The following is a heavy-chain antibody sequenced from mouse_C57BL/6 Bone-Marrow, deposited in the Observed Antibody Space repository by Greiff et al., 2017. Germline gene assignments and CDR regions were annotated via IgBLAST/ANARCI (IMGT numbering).Heavy chain of an antibody. CDR3: ARGEALFAY. CDR1: GFTFSSYA. Sequence: EVQVVESGGGLVKPGGSLKLSCAASGFTFSSYAMSWVRQTPEKRLEWVATLSDGGSYTYYTDNVKGRFTISRHNAKNNLYLQMSHLKSEDTAMYYCARGEALFAYWGQGTLVTVSA. J-gene: IGHJ3*01. CDR2: LSDGGSYT. V-gene: IGHV5-4*01.